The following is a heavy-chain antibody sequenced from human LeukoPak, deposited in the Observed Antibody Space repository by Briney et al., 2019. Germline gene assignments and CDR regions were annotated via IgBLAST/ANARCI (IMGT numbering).Heavy chain of an antibody. Sequence: PGGSLRLSCAASGFTFSNYNMNWVRQTPGKGLEWVSSITRGSIYTFYADSVKGRFTISRDNAKNSLSLQMNSLRAEDTAVYYCAKFQSSFFDYWGQGTLVTVSS. D-gene: IGHD1-26*01. V-gene: IGHV3-21*01. CDR3: AKFQSSFFDY. CDR1: GFTFSNYN. J-gene: IGHJ4*02. CDR2: ITRGSIYT.